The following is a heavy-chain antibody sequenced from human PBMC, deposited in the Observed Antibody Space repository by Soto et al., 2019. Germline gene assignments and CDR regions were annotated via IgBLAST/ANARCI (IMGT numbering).Heavy chain of an antibody. CDR1: GFTFSNYG. Sequence: SLRLSCSASGFTFSNYGMLWVRQAPGKGLEWVASISYDGSNKYYADSVKGRFTISKDNSKNTAYLQMNSPRAEDTSVYYCAKRGYSGYGLDVWGQGTTVTVSS. V-gene: IGHV3-30*18. CDR3: AKRGYSGYGLDV. D-gene: IGHD1-26*01. J-gene: IGHJ6*02. CDR2: ISYDGSNK.